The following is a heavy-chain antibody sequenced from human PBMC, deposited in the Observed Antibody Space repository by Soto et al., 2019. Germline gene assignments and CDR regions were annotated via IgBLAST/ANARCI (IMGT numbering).Heavy chain of an antibody. J-gene: IGHJ6*02. Sequence: SVKVSCKASGGTFSSYTISWVRQAPGQGLEWMGRIIPILGIANYAQKFQGRVTITADKSTSTAYMELSSLRSEDTAVYYCARDIGLRSYYYGMDVWGQGTTVTVSS. CDR1: GGTFSSYT. D-gene: IGHD3-10*01. CDR2: IIPILGIA. CDR3: ARDIGLRSYYYGMDV. V-gene: IGHV1-69*04.